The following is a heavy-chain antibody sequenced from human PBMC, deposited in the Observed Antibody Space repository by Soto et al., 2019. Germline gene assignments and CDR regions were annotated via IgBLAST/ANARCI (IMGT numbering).Heavy chain of an antibody. CDR3: ARKQAAAYSGYDFAH. CDR2: ISSNGGST. J-gene: IGHJ4*02. V-gene: IGHV3-64*01. CDR1: GFTFSNYA. Sequence: EVQLVESGGGLVQPGGSLRLSCAASGFTFSNYAMYWVRQAPGKGLEYVSSISSNGGSTYYANSVKGRFTISRDNSKNTLYLQMGSLRAEDMAVYYCARKQAAAYSGYDFAHWGQGTLVTVSS. D-gene: IGHD5-12*01.